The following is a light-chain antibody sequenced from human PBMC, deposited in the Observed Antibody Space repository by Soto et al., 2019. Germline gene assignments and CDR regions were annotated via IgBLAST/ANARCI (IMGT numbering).Light chain of an antibody. Sequence: SALTQPASVSGSPGQSITISCTGTSSDVGSYNLVSWYQQHPGKAPKLMIYEVIKRPSGVSNRFSGSKSGNTASLTISGLQAEDEADYYCCSYAGSSTLVFGGGTKVTVL. CDR3: CSYAGSSTLV. J-gene: IGLJ3*02. CDR1: SSDVGSYNL. CDR2: EVI. V-gene: IGLV2-23*02.